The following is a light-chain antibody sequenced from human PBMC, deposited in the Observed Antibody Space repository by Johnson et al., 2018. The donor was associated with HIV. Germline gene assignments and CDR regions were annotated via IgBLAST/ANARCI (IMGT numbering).Light chain of an antibody. CDR2: DNN. V-gene: IGLV1-51*01. CDR1: SSNIGNNY. Sequence: QPVLTQPPSVSAAPGQKVTISCSGSSSNIGNNYVSWYQQLPGTAPKLLIYDNNKRPSGIPDRFSGSKSGTSATLGITGLQTWDEADYYGGTWDSSLSAYVFGTGTKVTVL. J-gene: IGLJ1*01. CDR3: GTWDSSLSAYV.